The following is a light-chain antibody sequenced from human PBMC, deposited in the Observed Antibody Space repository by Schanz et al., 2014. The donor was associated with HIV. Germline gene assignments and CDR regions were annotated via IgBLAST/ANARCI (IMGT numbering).Light chain of an antibody. CDR1: QSVGTN. J-gene: IGKJ4*01. CDR3: QQYGNSPLVP. V-gene: IGKV3-20*01. CDR2: GAS. Sequence: EIVMTQSPATLSVSPGEKVPLSCRASQSVGTNLAWYQQKPGQTPSLLIYGASTRAAGIPDRFSGSGSGTDFALTISRLEPEDFAVYYCQQYGNSPLVPFGGGTKVEIK.